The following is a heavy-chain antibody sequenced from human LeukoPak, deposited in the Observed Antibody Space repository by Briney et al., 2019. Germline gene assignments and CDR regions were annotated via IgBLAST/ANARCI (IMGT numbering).Heavy chain of an antibody. V-gene: IGHV3-23*01. Sequence: GGSLRLSCEASGFSFPYGMSWVRQAPGKGLEWVSGITNSGENTYYADSVKGRFTISRDNSKNTLFLEMNSLRVEDTAVYYCAKASGYSSSWCLGYWGQGTLVTVSS. CDR2: ITNSGENT. J-gene: IGHJ4*02. CDR1: GFSFPYG. D-gene: IGHD6-13*01. CDR3: AKASGYSSSWCLGY.